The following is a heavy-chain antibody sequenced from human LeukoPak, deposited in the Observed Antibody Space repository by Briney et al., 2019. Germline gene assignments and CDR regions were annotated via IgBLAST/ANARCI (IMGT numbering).Heavy chain of an antibody. CDR1: GYSISSGYY. CDR2: IYHSGST. CDR3: ASHVLLWFGELLLPNWFDP. D-gene: IGHD3-10*01. J-gene: IGHJ5*02. V-gene: IGHV4-38-2*01. Sequence: PSETLSLTCAVSGYSISSGYYWGWIRQPPGKGLERIGSIYHSGSTYCNPSLKSRVTISVDTSKNQFSLKLSSVTAADTAVYYCASHVLLWFGELLLPNWFDPWGQGTLVTVSS.